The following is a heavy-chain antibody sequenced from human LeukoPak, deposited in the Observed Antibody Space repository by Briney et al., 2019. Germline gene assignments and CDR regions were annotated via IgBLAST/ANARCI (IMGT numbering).Heavy chain of an antibody. CDR1: GFTFAPAW. CDR3: TTDLGITMIRGVIVS. J-gene: IGHJ4*02. CDR2: IKSKADGEKT. Sequence: GGSLRLSCAASGFTFAPAWMTWVRQAPGKGLEWVGRIKSKADGEKTDYAAPVKGRFFMSRDDSTATLFLLMNYLETEDTAGYYCTTDLGITMIRGVIVSWGQGTLVTVSS. D-gene: IGHD3-10*01. V-gene: IGHV3-15*01.